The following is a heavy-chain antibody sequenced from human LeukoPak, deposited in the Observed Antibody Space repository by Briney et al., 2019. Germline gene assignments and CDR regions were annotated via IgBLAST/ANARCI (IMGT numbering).Heavy chain of an antibody. D-gene: IGHD3-3*01. Sequence: PSETLSLTCAVYGGSFSGYYWSWIRQPPGKGLEWIGEINHSGSTNYNPSLKSRVTISVDTSKNQFSLKLSSVTAADTAVYYCARDRSWGAHNYDFWSGYPSPVYMDVWGKGTTVTVSS. CDR2: INHSGST. V-gene: IGHV4-34*01. CDR1: GGSFSGYY. J-gene: IGHJ6*03. CDR3: ARDRSWGAHNYDFWSGYPSPVYMDV.